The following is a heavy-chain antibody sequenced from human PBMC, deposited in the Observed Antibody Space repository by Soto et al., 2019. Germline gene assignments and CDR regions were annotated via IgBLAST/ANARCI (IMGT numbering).Heavy chain of an antibody. CDR1: GFTFSDYY. Sequence: PGGSLRLSCAASGFTFSDYYMSWIRQAPGKGLEWVSYISSSGSTIYYADSVKGRFTISRDNAKNSLYLQMNSLRAEDTAVYYCARDRHAYDYGDSQRFDYWGQGTLVTVSS. D-gene: IGHD4-17*01. V-gene: IGHV3-11*01. CDR3: ARDRHAYDYGDSQRFDY. J-gene: IGHJ4*02. CDR2: ISSSGSTI.